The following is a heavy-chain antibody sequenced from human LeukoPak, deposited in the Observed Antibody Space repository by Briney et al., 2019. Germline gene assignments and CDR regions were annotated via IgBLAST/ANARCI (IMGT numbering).Heavy chain of an antibody. Sequence: SQTLSLTCAISGDSVSSNRASWTWIRQSPSRGLEWLGRTYYRSKWYNDYAVSLKSRISINPDTSKNQFSLQLNSVTPEDTAVYYCAQGGAAAGFDYWGQGTLVTVSS. V-gene: IGHV6-1*01. D-gene: IGHD6-25*01. CDR3: AQGGAAAGFDY. CDR1: GDSVSSNRAS. J-gene: IGHJ4*02. CDR2: TYYRSKWYN.